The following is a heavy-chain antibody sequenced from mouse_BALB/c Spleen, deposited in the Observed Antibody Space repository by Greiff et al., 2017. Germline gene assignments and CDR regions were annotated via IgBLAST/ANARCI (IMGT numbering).Heavy chain of an antibody. CDR1: GFNIKDYY. D-gene: IGHD2-1*01. CDR2: IDPENGDT. CDR3: NTGGNSLDAY. J-gene: IGHJ3*01. Sequence: EVKLVESGAELVRSGASVKLSCTASGFNIKDYYMHWVKQRPEQGLEWIGWIDPENGDTEYAPKFQGKATMTADTSSNTAYLQLSSLTSEDTAVYYCNTGGNSLDAYWGQGTLVTVSA. V-gene: IGHV14-4*02.